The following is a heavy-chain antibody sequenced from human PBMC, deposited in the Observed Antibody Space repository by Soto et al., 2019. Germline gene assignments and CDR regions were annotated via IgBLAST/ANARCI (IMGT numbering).Heavy chain of an antibody. CDR1: GFTFDDYA. J-gene: IGHJ2*01. CDR3: ARPSTVTTSGWRRYFDL. D-gene: IGHD4-17*01. CDR2: INWNGGST. V-gene: IGHV3-9*01. Sequence: EVQLMESGGGLVQPGRSLRLSCAASGFTFDDYAMHWVRQAPGKGLEWVSGINWNGGSTGYADSVKGRFTISRDNAKNSLYLQMNSLRAEDTALYYCARPSTVTTSGWRRYFDLWGRGTLVTVSS.